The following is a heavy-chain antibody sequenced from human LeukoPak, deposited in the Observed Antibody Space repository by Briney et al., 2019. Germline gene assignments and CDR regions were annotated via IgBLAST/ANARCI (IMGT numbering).Heavy chain of an antibody. CDR2: ISSSGSTI. V-gene: IGHV3-48*03. Sequence: GGSLRLSCAASGFTFSSYEMNWVRQAPGKGLEWVSYISSSGSTIFYADSVKGRFTISRDNSNNTLFLQMNSVKTEDTAVYFCARMKVIKGASLDYWGQGSLVTVSS. CDR1: GFTFSSYE. D-gene: IGHD2-21*01. J-gene: IGHJ4*02. CDR3: ARMKVIKGASLDY.